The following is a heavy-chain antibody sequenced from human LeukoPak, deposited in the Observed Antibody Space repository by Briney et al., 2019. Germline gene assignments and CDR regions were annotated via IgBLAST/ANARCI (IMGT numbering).Heavy chain of an antibody. D-gene: IGHD3-10*01. CDR2: IYSGGTT. J-gene: IGHJ3*02. CDR1: GFIDKNRY. CDR3: ARGGEEVQYLHMKRSFDI. Sequence: PGGSLRLSCAASGFIDKNRYMSWVREAPGKGLDWVSEIYSGGTTHYAESVRGRFTISGDNSQNTMHLQMNSLRADDTAMDYYARGGEEVQYLHMKRSFDIGAVGTMVTVSS. V-gene: IGHV3-66*02.